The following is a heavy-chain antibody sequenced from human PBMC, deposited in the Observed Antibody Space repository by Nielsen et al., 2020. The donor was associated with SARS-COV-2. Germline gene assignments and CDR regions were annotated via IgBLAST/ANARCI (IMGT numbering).Heavy chain of an antibody. CDR1: RYTFAGYY. D-gene: IGHD6-13*01. J-gene: IGHJ5*02. Sequence: ASVKVSCKASRYTFAGYYLHWVRRVPGQGLEWMGWINPTSGDPHYAQKFQGRVTMSRDTSISTAYMEMDRLTFDDTAVYYCARDRGSSWSNHFDPWGQGTQVTVSS. V-gene: IGHV1-2*02. CDR3: ARDRGSSWSNHFDP. CDR2: INPTSGDP.